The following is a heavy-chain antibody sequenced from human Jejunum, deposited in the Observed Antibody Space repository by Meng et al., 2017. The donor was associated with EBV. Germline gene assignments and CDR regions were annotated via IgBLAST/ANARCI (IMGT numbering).Heavy chain of an antibody. V-gene: IGHV4-59*01. D-gene: IGHD2-21*02. CDR2: ISYTGRV. CDR1: GGPLTDNH. CDR3: ARGKVTFDY. J-gene: IGHJ4*02. Sequence: LSLTCAVSGGPLTDNHWTWIRQPPGKGLEWIGYISYTGRVNYNPSLKSRVTISIDTSRNQFSLRLTSVTAADTAVYYCARGKVTFDYWGQGTLVTVSS.